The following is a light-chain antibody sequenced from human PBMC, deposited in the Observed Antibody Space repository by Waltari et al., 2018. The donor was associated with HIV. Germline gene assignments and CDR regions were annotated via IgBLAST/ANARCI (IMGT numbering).Light chain of an antibody. Sequence: EIVLTQSPGTLSLSPGERATLSCRASQSVSSNYLAWYQQRPGQAPRLLIYGASSRATGISDRFSGSGSGTDFTLTISRLEPEDFAVYYCQQYGSSHFTFGPGTKVDIK. V-gene: IGKV3-20*01. CDR2: GAS. CDR3: QQYGSSHFT. CDR1: QSVSSNY. J-gene: IGKJ3*01.